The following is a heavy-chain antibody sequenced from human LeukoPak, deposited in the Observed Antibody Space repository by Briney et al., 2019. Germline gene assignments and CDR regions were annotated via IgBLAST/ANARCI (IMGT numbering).Heavy chain of an antibody. CDR3: ARLGPASSGWPESFDY. D-gene: IGHD6-19*01. J-gene: IGHJ4*02. Sequence: GGSLRLSCAASGFTFDDYAMHRVRQAPGKGLEWVSGISWNSGSIGYADSVKGRFTISRDNAKNSLDLQMNSLRVEDTAVYYCARLGPASSGWPESFDYWGQGTLVTVSS. CDR1: GFTFDDYA. CDR2: ISWNSGSI. V-gene: IGHV3-9*01.